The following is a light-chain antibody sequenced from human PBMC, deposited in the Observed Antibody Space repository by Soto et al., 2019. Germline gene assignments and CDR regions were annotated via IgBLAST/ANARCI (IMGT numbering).Light chain of an antibody. Sequence: EIVLTQSPATLSLSPGERATLSCRARQRVSSYLACYQQKPGQAPRLLIYDASNRATGIPARVSGSGSGTDFTIAITSLEPKDLAVYYCKQRSNWPPFTSGGETPVEIK. V-gene: IGKV3-11*01. CDR1: QRVSSY. CDR2: DAS. J-gene: IGKJ4*01. CDR3: KQRSNWPPFT.